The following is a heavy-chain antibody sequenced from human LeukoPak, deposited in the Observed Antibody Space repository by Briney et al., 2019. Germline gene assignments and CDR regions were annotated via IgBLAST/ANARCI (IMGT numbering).Heavy chain of an antibody. CDR2: IKPKTDGETT. J-gene: IGHJ4*02. Sequence: GGSLRLSCAASGFTFSNAYMNWVRQAPGKGLEWVGRIKPKTDGETTEYAAPVKDRFSISRDDSKSMMYLQMNSLKTEDTAVYYCAKDWGAYCGGDCYGFDYWGQGTLVTVSS. V-gene: IGHV3-15*07. CDR1: GFTFSNAY. D-gene: IGHD2-21*02. CDR3: AKDWGAYCGGDCYGFDY.